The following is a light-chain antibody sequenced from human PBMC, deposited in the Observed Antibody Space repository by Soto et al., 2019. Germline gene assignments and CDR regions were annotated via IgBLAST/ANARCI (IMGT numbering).Light chain of an antibody. CDR3: QQYNTLPLT. CDR2: GAS. V-gene: IGKV3-15*01. CDR1: QSVSSN. J-gene: IGKJ4*01. Sequence: VMTQSPATLSVSPGERATLSCRASQSVSSNLGWYQKKPGQAPRLLIYGASTRATGIPARFSGSGSGTECTLTISNLQSEDFAVYHCQQYNTLPLTFGGGIKVEIK.